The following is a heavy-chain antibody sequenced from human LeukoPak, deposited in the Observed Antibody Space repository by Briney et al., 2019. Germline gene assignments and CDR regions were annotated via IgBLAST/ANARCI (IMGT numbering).Heavy chain of an antibody. V-gene: IGHV3-66*02. CDR2: IYSGGST. CDR1: GFTVSSNY. CDR3: ASPSGSYYFDY. J-gene: IGHJ4*02. Sequence: RPGGSLRLSCAASGFTVSSNYMSWVRQAPGKGLEWVSVIYSGGSTYYADSVKGRFTISRDNPKNTLYFQMNSLRAEDTAVYYCASPSGSYYFDYWGQGTLVTVSS. D-gene: IGHD1-26*01.